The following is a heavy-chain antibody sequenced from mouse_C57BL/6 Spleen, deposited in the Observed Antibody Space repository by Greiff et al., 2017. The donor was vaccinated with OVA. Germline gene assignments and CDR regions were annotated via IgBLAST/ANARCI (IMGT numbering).Heavy chain of an antibody. CDR3: AREEDGFFAD. CDR1: GYAFSSSW. CDR2: IYPGDGDT. J-gene: IGHJ3*01. V-gene: IGHV1-82*01. Sequence: VKVVESGPELVKPGASVKISCKASGYAFSSSWMNWVKQRPGKGLEWIGRIYPGDGDTNYNGKFKGKATLTADKSSSTAYMQLSSLTSEDSAVXFCAREEDGFFADWGQGTLVTVSA. D-gene: IGHD1-2*01.